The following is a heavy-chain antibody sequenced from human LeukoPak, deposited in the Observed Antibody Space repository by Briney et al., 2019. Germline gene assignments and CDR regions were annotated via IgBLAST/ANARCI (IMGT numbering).Heavy chain of an antibody. V-gene: IGHV4-34*01. CDR2: INHSGST. D-gene: IGHD6-13*01. J-gene: IGHJ4*02. CDR3: ARKKYSSSWYSY. CDR1: GGSFSGYY. Sequence: ETLSLTCAVYGGSFSGYYWSWIRQPPGKGLEWIGEINHSGSTNYNPSLKSRVTISVDTSKNQFSLKLSSVTAADTAVYYCARKKYSSSWYSYWGQGTLVTVSS.